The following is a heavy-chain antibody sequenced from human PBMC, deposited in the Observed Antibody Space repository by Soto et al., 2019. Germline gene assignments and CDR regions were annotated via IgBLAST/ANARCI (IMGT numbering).Heavy chain of an antibody. D-gene: IGHD3-10*01. CDR3: AKEAAVPSFGEFWFFDL. Sequence: EVQLLESGGGLVQPGGSLRLSCSGSGFTFNKYGMTWVRQAPGKGLEWVSSVSGDGETTYYADSVRGRFTISRDNSKDTVSVQMKSLRAEDRAVYYCAKEAAVPSFGEFWFFDLWGRGTQVTVSS. CDR1: GFTFNKYG. J-gene: IGHJ2*01. CDR2: VSGDGETT. V-gene: IGHV3-23*01.